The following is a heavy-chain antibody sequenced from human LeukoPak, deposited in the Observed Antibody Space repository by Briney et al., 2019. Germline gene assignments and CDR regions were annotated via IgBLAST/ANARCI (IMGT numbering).Heavy chain of an antibody. Sequence: GGSLRLSCVGSGFIFSNYGIHWVRQAPGKGLEWVAFIGYGKNKEYYADSVKGRFTIYRDNSKYSLYLQMSSLRPEDTAVYYCAKSRAPTADPDAFDIWGQGTMVTVSS. D-gene: IGHD1-14*01. CDR1: GFIFSNYG. J-gene: IGHJ3*02. CDR2: IGYGKNKE. V-gene: IGHV3-30*02. CDR3: AKSRAPTADPDAFDI.